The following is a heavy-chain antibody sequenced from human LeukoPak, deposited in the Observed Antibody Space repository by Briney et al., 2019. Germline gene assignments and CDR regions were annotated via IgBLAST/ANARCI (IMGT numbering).Heavy chain of an antibody. CDR1: GFTFSNYG. D-gene: IGHD1-26*01. V-gene: IGHV3-33*03. CDR3: ATDRGGAPFDY. CDR2: IWSDGSNQ. J-gene: IGHJ4*02. Sequence: GGSLRLSCAASGFTFSNYGMHWVRQAPGKGLEWVAVIWSDGSNQNYADAVEGRFTISRDNSKNTLYLQMNSLRAGDTAVYYCATDRGGAPFDYWGQGSLVTVSS.